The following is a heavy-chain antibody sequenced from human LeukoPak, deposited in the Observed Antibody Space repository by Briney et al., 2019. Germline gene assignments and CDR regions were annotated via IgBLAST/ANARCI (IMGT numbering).Heavy chain of an antibody. CDR2: ISATGGRT. Sequence: GGSLRLSCAASGFAFSTYAMSWVRQAPGKGLEWVSVISATGGRTYYADSVKGRFTISRDNSKNTLYLQMSSVRVEDTAVYYCAKRRDNENDYWGQGTLVTVSS. CDR3: AKRRDNENDY. CDR1: GFAFSTYA. J-gene: IGHJ4*02. V-gene: IGHV3-23*01. D-gene: IGHD1-1*01.